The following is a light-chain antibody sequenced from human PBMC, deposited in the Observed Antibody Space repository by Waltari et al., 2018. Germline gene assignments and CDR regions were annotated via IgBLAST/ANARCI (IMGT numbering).Light chain of an antibody. CDR2: DAS. V-gene: IGKV3-11*01. J-gene: IGKJ2*01. CDR3: QQRSNWPKT. CDR1: QGVSSY. Sequence: EIVLTQSPATLSLSPGERATLTCRASQGVSSYLAWYQQKPGQAPRLLILDASNRATGIPARVSGSGSGTDFTLTISSLEPEDVAVYYCQQRSNWPKTFGQGTKLEIK.